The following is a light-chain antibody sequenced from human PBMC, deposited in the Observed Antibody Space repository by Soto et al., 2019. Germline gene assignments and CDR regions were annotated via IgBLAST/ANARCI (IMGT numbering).Light chain of an antibody. CDR2: EAS. CDR1: QSVSIW. J-gene: IGKJ1*01. Sequence: DIHMTQSPATLSASVGDRVAITCRASQSVSIWLVWYQQKPGNAPRLLIYEASSLKSGVPSRFSGSGSGTEFTLTISSLQPDDFATYYCQQYYDYPWMFGQGTKVEIK. V-gene: IGKV1-5*01. CDR3: QQYYDYPWM.